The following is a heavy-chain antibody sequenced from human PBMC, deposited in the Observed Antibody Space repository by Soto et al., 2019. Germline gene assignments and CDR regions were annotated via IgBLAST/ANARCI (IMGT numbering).Heavy chain of an antibody. CDR1: GYTLTELS. D-gene: IGHD6-19*01. Sequence: ASVKVSCKVSGYTLTELSMHWVRQAPGKGLEWMGGFDPEDGETIYAQKFQGRVTMTEDTSTDTAYMELSSLRSEDTAVYYCATAVAGEGPFDYWGQGTLVTVSS. J-gene: IGHJ4*02. CDR2: FDPEDGET. CDR3: ATAVAGEGPFDY. V-gene: IGHV1-24*01.